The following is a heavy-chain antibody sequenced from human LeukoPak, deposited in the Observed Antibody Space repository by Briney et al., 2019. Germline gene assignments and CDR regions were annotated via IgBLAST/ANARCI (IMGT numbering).Heavy chain of an antibody. CDR1: GDSITSYY. J-gene: IGHJ1*01. V-gene: IGHV4-59*01. CDR3: ATTPRGVGEKYFQH. CDR2: IDYPGRT. D-gene: IGHD3-10*01. Sequence: SETLSLTCTVSGDSITSYYCSWIRQPPGPGLEWFGYIDYPGRTNYNPSLKSRVTMSVDTSKIQFSMRRSSVTAADTAVYYCATTPRGVGEKYFQHWGQGNLVTVSS.